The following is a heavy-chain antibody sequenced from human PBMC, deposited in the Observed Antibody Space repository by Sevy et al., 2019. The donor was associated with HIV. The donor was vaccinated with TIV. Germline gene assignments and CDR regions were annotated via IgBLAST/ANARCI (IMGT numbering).Heavy chain of an antibody. Sequence: GGSLRLSCAASGFTFSDYYMSWIRQAPGKGLEWVSYISSSSSYTNYADSVKGRFTISRDNAKNSLYLKMNSLRAEDTAVYYCARDGRSSSRDLSWFDPWGQGTLVTVSS. CDR1: GFTFSDYY. V-gene: IGHV3-11*06. D-gene: IGHD6-13*01. CDR3: ARDGRSSSRDLSWFDP. CDR2: ISSSSSYT. J-gene: IGHJ5*02.